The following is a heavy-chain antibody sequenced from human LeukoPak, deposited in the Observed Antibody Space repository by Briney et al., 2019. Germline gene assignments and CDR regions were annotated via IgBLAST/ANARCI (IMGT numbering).Heavy chain of an antibody. CDR1: GFTVSSNY. D-gene: IGHD3-3*01. Sequence: GVSLRLSYAASGFTVSSNYMSWVRQARGKGLEWVSVIYSGGSTYYADSVKGRFTISRDNSKNTLYLQMNSLRAEDTAVYYCARFLEWLYPGAFDIWGQGTMVTVSS. CDR3: ARFLEWLYPGAFDI. V-gene: IGHV3-66*02. CDR2: IYSGGST. J-gene: IGHJ3*02.